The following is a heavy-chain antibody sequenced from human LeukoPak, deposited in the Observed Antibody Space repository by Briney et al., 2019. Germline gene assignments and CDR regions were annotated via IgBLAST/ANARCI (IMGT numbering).Heavy chain of an antibody. Sequence: PSETLSLTCAVSGGSISSGGYSWTWIRQPPGEGLEWIGSISHSGPTYYNPSLKSRVTISIDTSKNQFSLKLTSVTAADTAVYYCAREGTPYSGYDSEAFDIWGQGTMVTVSS. CDR2: ISHSGPT. D-gene: IGHD5-12*01. CDR3: AREGTPYSGYDSEAFDI. V-gene: IGHV4-30-2*01. CDR1: GGSISSGGYS. J-gene: IGHJ3*02.